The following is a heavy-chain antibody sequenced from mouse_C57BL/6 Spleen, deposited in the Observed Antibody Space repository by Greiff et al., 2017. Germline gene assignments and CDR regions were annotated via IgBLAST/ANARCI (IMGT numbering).Heavy chain of an antibody. D-gene: IGHD1-1*01. CDR3: ARHDYYGSSPLFAY. J-gene: IGHJ3*01. CDR1: GFTFSSYG. CDR2: ISSGGSYT. Sequence: EVQLQESGGDLVKPGGSLKLSCAASGFTFSSYGMSWVRQTPDKRLEWVATISSGGSYTYYPDSVKGRFTISRDNAKNTLYLQMSSLKSEDTAMYYCARHDYYGSSPLFAYWGQGTLVTVAA. V-gene: IGHV5-6*01.